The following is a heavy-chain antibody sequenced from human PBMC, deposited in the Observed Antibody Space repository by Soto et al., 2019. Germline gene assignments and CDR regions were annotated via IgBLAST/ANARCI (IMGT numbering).Heavy chain of an antibody. D-gene: IGHD2-15*01. CDR3: ARDKGYCSDTSCPDFDY. CDR1: GGTLSCYT. J-gene: IGHJ4*02. V-gene: IGHV1-69*04. Sequence: SVKVSCKACGGTLSCYTFSWVRQATGQGLEWMGRVIPNLGVTNYAKKFQGRFTIVVDTSTSTAYMELNSLRYEDTAVYYCARDKGYCSDTSCPDFDYWGQGTLVTVSS. CDR2: VIPNLGVT.